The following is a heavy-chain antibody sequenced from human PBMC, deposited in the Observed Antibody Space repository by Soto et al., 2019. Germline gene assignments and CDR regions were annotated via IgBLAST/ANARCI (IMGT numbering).Heavy chain of an antibody. J-gene: IGHJ6*02. Sequence: SENLSLTCSIYGGSFSGYYLTWIRQPPGNALEWIGEINHSGNTNYNPSLKSRVTISVDTSNNPFSLELNFVTAADTAVYYCARSGPVVLHGYYDPDMYVCGQRTTVTVSS. V-gene: IGHV4-34*01. CDR1: GGSFSGYY. D-gene: IGHD2-8*01. CDR2: INHSGNT. CDR3: ARSGPVVLHGYYDPDMYV.